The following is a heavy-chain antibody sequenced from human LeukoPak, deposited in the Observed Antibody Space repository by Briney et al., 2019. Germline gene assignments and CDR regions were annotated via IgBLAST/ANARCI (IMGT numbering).Heavy chain of an antibody. D-gene: IGHD3-10*01. CDR2: ITGSGDIT. J-gene: IGHJ4*02. CDR3: AKDAAHGELGSFDY. Sequence: GGSLRLSCAVSGFTFSNYALSWVRQAPGKGLEWLLAITGSGDITYYADSVKGRFTVSRDISKNTLYLQMNSLRAEDTAVYYCAKDAAHGELGSFDYWGQGTLVTVSS. CDR1: GFTFSNYA. V-gene: IGHV3-23*01.